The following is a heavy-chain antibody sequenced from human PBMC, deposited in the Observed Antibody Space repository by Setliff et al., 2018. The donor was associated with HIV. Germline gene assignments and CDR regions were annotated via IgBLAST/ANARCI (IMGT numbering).Heavy chain of an antibody. CDR3: AGVALACISARPFYFDY. Sequence: PSETLSLTCIVSGDSITTYYWSWIRQSPAKGLEWIGYIHSSGSTKYNPSLKSRVIISLDTSKNQFSLRLSSVTAADTAVYYCAGVALACISARPFYFDYWGQGALVTVSS. CDR2: IHSSGST. D-gene: IGHD6-6*01. V-gene: IGHV4-59*12. J-gene: IGHJ4*02. CDR1: GDSITTYY.